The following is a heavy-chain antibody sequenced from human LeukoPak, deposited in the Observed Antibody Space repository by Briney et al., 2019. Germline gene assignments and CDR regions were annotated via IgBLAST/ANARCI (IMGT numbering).Heavy chain of an antibody. J-gene: IGHJ4*02. Sequence: PGRSLRLSCAASGFTFSSYGMHWVRQAPGKGLQWVSYIRYDGGKKTYADSVKGRFTISRDNSRNTLDVQMNSLRPEDTAVYYCARVAAGSCVTSCPYEFWGPGTLVIVSS. CDR1: GFTFSSYG. D-gene: IGHD2-2*01. V-gene: IGHV3-33*08. CDR2: IRYDGGKK. CDR3: ARVAAGSCVTSCPYEF.